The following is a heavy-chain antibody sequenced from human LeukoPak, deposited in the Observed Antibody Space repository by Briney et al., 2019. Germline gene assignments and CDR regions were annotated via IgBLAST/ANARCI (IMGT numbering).Heavy chain of an antibody. J-gene: IGHJ6*03. Sequence: SGTLSLTFAVSGGSISSSNWWSWVRQPPGKGLEWIGEIYHSGSTNYNPSLKSRVTISVDKSKNQFSLKLSSVTAADTAVYYCARDHYGSGSYYKGYYYYYMDVWGKGTTVTISS. D-gene: IGHD3-10*01. V-gene: IGHV4-4*02. CDR2: IYHSGST. CDR3: ARDHYGSGSYYKGYYYYYMDV. CDR1: GGSISSSNW.